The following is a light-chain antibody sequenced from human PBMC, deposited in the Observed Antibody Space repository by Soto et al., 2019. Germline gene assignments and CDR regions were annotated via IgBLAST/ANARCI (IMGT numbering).Light chain of an antibody. V-gene: IGKV3-20*01. CDR2: GAS. CDR3: QQYGSSPT. Sequence: EIVLTQSPCTLSLSPGERATLSCRASQSVSHNYLAWYQQRPGQAPRLLIYGASSRATGIPDRFSGGGSGTDFTLTISRLEPEDFALYYCQQYGSSPTFGQGTRLEIK. J-gene: IGKJ5*01. CDR1: QSVSHNY.